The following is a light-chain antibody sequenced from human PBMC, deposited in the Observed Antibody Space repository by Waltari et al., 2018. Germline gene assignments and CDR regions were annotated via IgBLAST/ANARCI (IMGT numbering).Light chain of an antibody. J-gene: IGKJ2*03. CDR1: QSISNY. CDR3: QQYNTYSS. Sequence: IQQTQSRSSRCASVGNTSTNTCRASQSISNYLAWYQQKPGKAPKLLIYKASTSGSGVPSRFSGSGSGTEFTLTINSLQPDDFATYYCQQYNTYSSFGQGTKLEIK. CDR2: KAS. V-gene: IGKV1-5*03.